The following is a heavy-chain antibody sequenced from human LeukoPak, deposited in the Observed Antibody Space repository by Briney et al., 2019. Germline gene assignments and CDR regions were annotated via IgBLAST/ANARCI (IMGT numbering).Heavy chain of an antibody. D-gene: IGHD5-18*01. V-gene: IGHV3-23*01. J-gene: IGHJ4*02. CDR2: ISGSGSGGST. CDR1: GFTLSSSA. Sequence: PGGSLRLSCAASGFTLSSSAMSWVRQAPGKGLEWVSIISGSGSGGSTYYADSVKGRFTISRDNSKTTLYLQMNSLRAEDTAVYYCARSYSYGGIHYWGQGTLVTVSS. CDR3: ARSYSYGGIHY.